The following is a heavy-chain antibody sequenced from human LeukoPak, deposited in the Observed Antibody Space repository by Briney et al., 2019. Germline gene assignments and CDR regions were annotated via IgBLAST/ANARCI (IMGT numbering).Heavy chain of an antibody. J-gene: IGHJ4*02. Sequence: GGCLRLSCAASGFTFNNYWISWVGEAPGKGLEWGALIKQHGSEKHYADSVMGRFTLSRDNAKNSLYLQMYSLRAEATAVYYCARERLWEPMPPDCWGQGTLVTVSS. CDR1: GFTFNNYW. CDR2: IKQHGSEK. CDR3: ARERLWEPMPPDC. D-gene: IGHD1-26*01. V-gene: IGHV3-7*01.